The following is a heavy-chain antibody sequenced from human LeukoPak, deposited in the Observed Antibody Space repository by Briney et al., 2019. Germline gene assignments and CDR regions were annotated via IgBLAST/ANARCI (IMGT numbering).Heavy chain of an antibody. CDR1: GFTFSSYA. CDR3: AKDRFDYYDSSGYYGVY. J-gene: IGHJ4*02. D-gene: IGHD3-22*01. CDR2: ISGSGGST. Sequence: PGGSLRLSCAASGFTFSSYAMSWVRQAPGKGLEWVSAISGSGGSTYYADSVKGRFTISRDNSKNTLYLQMNSLRAEDTAVYYCAKDRFDYYDSSGYYGVYWGQGTLVTVSS. V-gene: IGHV3-23*01.